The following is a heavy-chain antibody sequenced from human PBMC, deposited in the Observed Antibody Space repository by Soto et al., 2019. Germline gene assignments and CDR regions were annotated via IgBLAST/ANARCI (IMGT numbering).Heavy chain of an antibody. CDR3: AKDLLLPDDC. Sequence: GGSLRLSCAASGFSFTASAMSWVRQAPGKGLEWVSAISATADATYYPDSVKGRFTISRDNSRNTLYLQMNSLRAEDTAVYYCAKDLLLPDDCWGQGTRVTVS. D-gene: IGHD2-15*01. CDR2: ISATADAT. J-gene: IGHJ4*02. V-gene: IGHV3-23*01. CDR1: GFSFTASA.